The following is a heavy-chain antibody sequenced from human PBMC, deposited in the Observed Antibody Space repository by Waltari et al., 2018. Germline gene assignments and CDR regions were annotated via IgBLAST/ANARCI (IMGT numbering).Heavy chain of an antibody. CDR3: AREAGIAARPGALVD. J-gene: IGHJ4*02. V-gene: IGHV1-2*02. CDR1: GYTFTGYY. Sequence: QVQLVQSGAEVKKPGASVKVSCKASGYTFTGYYMHWVRQAPGQGLEWMGWIHPNSGGTNYAQKFQGRVTMTRDTSISTAYMELSRLRSDDTAVYYCAREAGIAARPGALVDWGQGTLVTVSS. CDR2: IHPNSGGT. D-gene: IGHD6-6*01.